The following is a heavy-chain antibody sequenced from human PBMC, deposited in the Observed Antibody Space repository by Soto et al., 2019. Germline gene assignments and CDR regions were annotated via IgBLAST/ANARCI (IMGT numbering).Heavy chain of an antibody. CDR2: ISGSGGST. D-gene: IGHD2-15*01. J-gene: IGHJ4*02. Sequence: EVQLLESGGGLVQPGGSLRLSCAASGFTFSSYAMSWVGQAPGKGLEWVSAISGSGGSTYYADSVKGRFTISRDNSKNTLYLQMNSLRAEDTAVYYCAKADSQYCSGGSCYSASDYWGQGTLVTVSS. CDR1: GFTFSSYA. V-gene: IGHV3-23*01. CDR3: AKADSQYCSGGSCYSASDY.